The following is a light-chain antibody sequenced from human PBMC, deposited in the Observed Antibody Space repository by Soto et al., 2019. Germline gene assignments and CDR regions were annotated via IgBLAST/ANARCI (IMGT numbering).Light chain of an antibody. Sequence: EDGLTQPPGTLSLSPGERATPSCRASQSVSSNYFARYQHKPGQAPRLLIYGASYRAACLQHRFSGGGPGTDVTLAISRLEAGGFVVCYCQRYGGSRSCTVGQGTMVEI. CDR3: QRYGGSRSCT. V-gene: IGKV3-20*01. CDR2: GAS. J-gene: IGKJ1*01. CDR1: QSVSSNY.